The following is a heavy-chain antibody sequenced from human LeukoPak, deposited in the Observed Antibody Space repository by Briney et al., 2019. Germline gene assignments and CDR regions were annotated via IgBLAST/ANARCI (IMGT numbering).Heavy chain of an antibody. CDR1: GYTFTSYY. CDR2: INPNSGGT. CDR3: ARDADSSVAVNPQHIVLMVYAILDV. J-gene: IGHJ6*04. D-gene: IGHD2-8*01. Sequence: GASVKVSCKASGYTFTSYYMRWVRQAPGQGLEWMGWINPNSGGTNYAQKFQGRVTMTRDTSISTAYMELSRLRSDDTAVYYCARDADSSVAVNPQHIVLMVYAILDVWGKGTTVTVSS. V-gene: IGHV1-2*02.